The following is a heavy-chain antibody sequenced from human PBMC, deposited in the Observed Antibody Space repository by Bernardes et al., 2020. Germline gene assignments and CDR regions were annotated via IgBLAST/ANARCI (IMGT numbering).Heavy chain of an antibody. CDR3: AKSIHYDYIWGSYRDGGMDV. V-gene: IGHV3-23*01. CDR2: ISGSGGNT. Sequence: GGSLRLSCAASGFTFSSYAMSWVRQAPGKGLEWVPAISGSGGNTYYADSVKGRFTISRDNSKNTLYLQMNSLRAEDTAVYYCAKSIHYDYIWGSYRDGGMDVWGKGTTVTVSS. CDR1: GFTFSSYA. J-gene: IGHJ6*04. D-gene: IGHD3-16*02.